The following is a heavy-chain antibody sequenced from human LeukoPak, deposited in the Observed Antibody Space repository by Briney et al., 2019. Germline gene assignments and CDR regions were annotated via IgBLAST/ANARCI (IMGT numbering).Heavy chain of an antibody. CDR1: GFTFSSYG. CDR2: INHSGST. Sequence: PGGSLRLSCAASGFTFSSYGMSWVRQPPGKGLEWIGEINHSGSTNYNPSLKSRVTISVDTSKNQFSLKLSSVTAADTAVYYCARLGRGIAAAGSVYWGQGTLVTVSS. V-gene: IGHV4-34*01. J-gene: IGHJ4*02. D-gene: IGHD6-13*01. CDR3: ARLGRGIAAAGSVY.